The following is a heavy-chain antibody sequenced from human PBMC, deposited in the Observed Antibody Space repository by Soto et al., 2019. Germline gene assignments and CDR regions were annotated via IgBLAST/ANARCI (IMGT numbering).Heavy chain of an antibody. V-gene: IGHV1-18*04. CDR3: ARDGALFKGGYSYGNAFDI. J-gene: IGHJ3*02. CDR2: ISAYNGNT. D-gene: IGHD5-18*01. CDR1: GYTFTSYG. Sequence: QVQLVQSGAEVKKPGASVKVSCKASGYTFTSYGISWVRQAPGQGLEWMGRISAYNGNTNYAQKLQGRVTMTTDTSTSTAYMELRSLRSDDTAVYYCARDGALFKGGYSYGNAFDIWGQGTMVTVSS.